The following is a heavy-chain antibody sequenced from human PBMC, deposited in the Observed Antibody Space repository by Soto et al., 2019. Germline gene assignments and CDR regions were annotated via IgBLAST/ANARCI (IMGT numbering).Heavy chain of an antibody. Sequence: SQTLSLTCAISGDSVSSNSAAWNWIRQSPSRGLEWLGRTYYRSKWYNDYAVSVKSRITINPDTSKNQFSLQLNSVTPEDTAVYYCARAKGLGCSGGSCYSGVYYYYMDVWGKGTTVTVSS. D-gene: IGHD2-15*01. V-gene: IGHV6-1*01. CDR2: TYYRSKWYN. CDR1: GDSVSSNSAA. CDR3: ARAKGLGCSGGSCYSGVYYYYMDV. J-gene: IGHJ6*03.